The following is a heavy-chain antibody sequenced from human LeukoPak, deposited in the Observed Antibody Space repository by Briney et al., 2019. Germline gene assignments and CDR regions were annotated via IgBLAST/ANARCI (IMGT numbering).Heavy chain of an antibody. J-gene: IGHJ6*02. CDR1: GFTFSRNG. CDR2: VWYDGSSQ. Sequence: PGGSLRLSCAASGFTFSRNGMHWVRQAPAEGLAWVALVWYDGSSQYYADSVKGRFTISRDNSKNTLYLQMNSLRAEDTAVYYCARWVHPYGMDVWGQGTTVTVSS. V-gene: IGHV3-33*01. D-gene: IGHD1-1*01. CDR3: ARWVHPYGMDV.